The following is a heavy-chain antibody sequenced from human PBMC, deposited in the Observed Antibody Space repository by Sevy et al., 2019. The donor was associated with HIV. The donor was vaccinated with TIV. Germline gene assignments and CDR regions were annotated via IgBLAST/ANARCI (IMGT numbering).Heavy chain of an antibody. D-gene: IGHD3-3*01. CDR1: GFTFSSYS. CDR2: ISSSSSTI. J-gene: IGHJ6*02. CDR3: ARDLYYDFWSGYSSYYCYGMDV. V-gene: IGHV3-48*02. Sequence: GGSRRLSCAASGFTFSSYSMNWVRQAPGKGLEWVSYISSSSSTIYYADSVKGRFTISRDNAKNSLYLQMNSLRDEDTAVYYCARDLYYDFWSGYSSYYCYGMDVWGQGTTVTVSS.